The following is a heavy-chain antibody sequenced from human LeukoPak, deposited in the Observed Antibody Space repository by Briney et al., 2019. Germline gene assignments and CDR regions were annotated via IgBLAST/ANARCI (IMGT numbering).Heavy chain of an antibody. Sequence: GGSLRLSCAASGFTFSSYWMHRVRQAPGKGLVWVSRINSDGSSTSYADSVKGRFTISRDNAKNTLYLQMNSLRAEDTAVYYCARTRPPYGDSDYYYYGMDVWGQGTTVTVSS. CDR1: GFTFSSYW. V-gene: IGHV3-74*01. D-gene: IGHD4-17*01. J-gene: IGHJ6*02. CDR2: INSDGSST. CDR3: ARTRPPYGDSDYYYYGMDV.